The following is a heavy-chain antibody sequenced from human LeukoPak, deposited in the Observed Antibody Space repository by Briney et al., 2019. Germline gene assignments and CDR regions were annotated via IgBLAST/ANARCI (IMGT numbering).Heavy chain of an antibody. V-gene: IGHV1-69*13. CDR1: GGTFSSYA. J-gene: IGHJ4*02. CDR2: IFPIFGTA. CDR3: ARSHNQIWVPAATGYFDY. D-gene: IGHD2-2*01. Sequence: ASVKVSCKDSGGTFSSYAISWVRQTPGQGLEWMGGIFPIFGTANYAQKFQGRVTITADESTSTAYMELSSLRSEDTAVYYCARSHNQIWVPAATGYFDYWGQGTLVTVSS.